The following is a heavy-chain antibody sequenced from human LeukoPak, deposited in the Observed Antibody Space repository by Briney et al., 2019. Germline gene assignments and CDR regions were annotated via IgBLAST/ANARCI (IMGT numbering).Heavy chain of an antibody. V-gene: IGHV4-30-4*01. J-gene: IGHJ5*02. CDR3: ARALDYGDYPYWFDP. CDR2: IYYSGST. CDR1: GGSISSGDYY. Sequence: SETLSLTCTVSGGSISSGDYYWSWIRQPPGKGLEWIGYIYYSGSTYYNPTLKSRVTISVDTSKNQFSLKLSSVTAADTAVYYCARALDYGDYPYWFDPWGQGTLVTVSS. D-gene: IGHD4-17*01.